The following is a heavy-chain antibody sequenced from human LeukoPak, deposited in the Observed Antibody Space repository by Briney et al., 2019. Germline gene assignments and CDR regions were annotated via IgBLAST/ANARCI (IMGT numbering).Heavy chain of an antibody. D-gene: IGHD2-15*01. CDR3: AKVTREVVVVAAALDY. CDR2: ISGSGGST. J-gene: IGHJ4*02. Sequence: GGSLRLSCAASGFTFSSYAMSWVRQAPGKGLEWVSAISGSGGSTYYADSVKGRFTISRDNSKNTLYLQMNSLRAEDTAVYYCAKVTREVVVVAAALDYWGQGTLVTVSS. CDR1: GFTFSSYA. V-gene: IGHV3-23*01.